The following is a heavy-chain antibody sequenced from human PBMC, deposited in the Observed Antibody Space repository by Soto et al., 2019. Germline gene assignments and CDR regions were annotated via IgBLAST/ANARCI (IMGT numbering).Heavy chain of an antibody. D-gene: IGHD3-3*01. V-gene: IGHV1-18*01. Sequence: GASVKVSCKASGYTFTSYGISWVRQAPGQGLEWMGWISAYNGNTNYAQKLQGRVTMTTDTSTSTAYMELRSLRSDDTAVYYCAREGIFGVVNSDNWFDPCGQRTLVPVSS. CDR2: ISAYNGNT. CDR3: AREGIFGVVNSDNWFDP. J-gene: IGHJ5*02. CDR1: GYTFTSYG.